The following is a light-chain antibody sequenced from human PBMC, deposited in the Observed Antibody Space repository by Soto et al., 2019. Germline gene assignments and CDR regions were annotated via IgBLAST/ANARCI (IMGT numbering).Light chain of an antibody. Sequence: QSALTQPPSASGTPGQRVTISCSGSSSNIGSYTVNWYQQLPGTAPKLLIYSNDERPSGVPDRFSGSKFGTSASLAISGLQSEDEADYYCAAWDDSLSGYVFGSGTKLTVL. V-gene: IGLV1-44*01. CDR1: SSNIGSYT. J-gene: IGLJ1*01. CDR3: AAWDDSLSGYV. CDR2: SND.